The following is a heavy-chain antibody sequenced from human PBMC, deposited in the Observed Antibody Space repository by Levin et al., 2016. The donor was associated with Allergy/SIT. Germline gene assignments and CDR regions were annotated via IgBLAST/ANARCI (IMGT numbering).Heavy chain of an antibody. CDR3: ARSDGPAFFDY. D-gene: IGHD1-14*01. CDR2: INPYNANT. Sequence: ASVKVSCKASAYTFSSYGITWVRQAPGQGLEWMGWINPYNANTNYAQNLQGRVIMTTDTSMSTAYMELRSLRSDDTAVYYCARSDGPAFFDYWGQGTLVTVSS. CDR1: AYTFSSYG. J-gene: IGHJ4*02. V-gene: IGHV1-18*01.